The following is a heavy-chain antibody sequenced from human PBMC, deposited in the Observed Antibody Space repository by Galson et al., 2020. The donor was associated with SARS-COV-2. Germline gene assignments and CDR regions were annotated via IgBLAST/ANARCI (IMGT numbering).Heavy chain of an antibody. CDR2: IYYSGST. V-gene: IGHV4-61*01. CDR3: ARDHGITIFGGYMDV. Sequence: SETLSLTCTVSGGSVSSGSYYWSWIRQPPGKGLEWIGYIYYSGSTNYNPSLKSRVTISVDTSKNQFSLKLSSVTAADTAVYYCARDHGITIFGGYMDVWGKGTTVTVSS. D-gene: IGHD3-3*01. J-gene: IGHJ6*03. CDR1: GGSVSSGSYY.